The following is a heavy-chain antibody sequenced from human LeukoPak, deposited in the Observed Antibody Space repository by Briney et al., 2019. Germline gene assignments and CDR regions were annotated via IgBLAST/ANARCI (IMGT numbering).Heavy chain of an antibody. CDR3: IADTAESSAYPFDY. J-gene: IGHJ4*02. CDR1: GFTFTYAW. CDR2: IISKTSGGTT. V-gene: IGHV3-15*01. D-gene: IGHD3-22*01. Sequence: GGSLRLSCAASGFTFTYAWMSWVRQAPGKGLECVGRIISKTSGGTTEYAAPVKGRFTVSRDDSTDTVYLQMNSLKTEDTAVYYCIADTAESSAYPFDYWGQGTTVTVSS.